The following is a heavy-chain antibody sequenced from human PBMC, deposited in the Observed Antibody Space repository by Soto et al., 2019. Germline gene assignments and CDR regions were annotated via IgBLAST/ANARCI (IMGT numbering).Heavy chain of an antibody. D-gene: IGHD2-15*01. CDR1: GGSMSSYY. CDR3: ARADPDASVGY. V-gene: IGHV4-59*01. CDR2: ISYSGST. J-gene: IGHJ4*02. Sequence: LSLTCTVSGGSMSSYYWTWLRQSPGRGLEWIGYISYSGSTYYNPSLKSRVAISADTSKNQFSLRMNSMIAADTAVYYCARADPDASVGYWGQGTLVTVSS.